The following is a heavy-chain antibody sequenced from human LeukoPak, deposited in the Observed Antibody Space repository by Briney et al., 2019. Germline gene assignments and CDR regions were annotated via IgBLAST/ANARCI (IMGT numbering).Heavy chain of an antibody. Sequence: SVKVSCKASGYTFTSYDINWVRQATGQGLEWMGRIIPILGIANYAQKFQGRVTITADKSTSTAYMGLSSLRSEDTAVYYCARDGDYYDSSGYYFYFDYWGQGTLVTVSS. V-gene: IGHV1-69*04. D-gene: IGHD3-22*01. CDR2: IIPILGIA. CDR1: GYTFTSYD. CDR3: ARDGDYYDSSGYYFYFDY. J-gene: IGHJ4*02.